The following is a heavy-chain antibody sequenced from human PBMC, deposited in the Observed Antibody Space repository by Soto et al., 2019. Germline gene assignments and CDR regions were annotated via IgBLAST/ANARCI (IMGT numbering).Heavy chain of an antibody. CDR1: GHSFTSYW. V-gene: IGHV5-10-1*01. D-gene: IGHD6-13*01. CDR2: IDPSDSYT. J-gene: IGHJ6*02. CDR3: ARLGLLRVAAAGSGLDV. Sequence: GESLKISCKGSGHSFTSYWISWVRQMPGKGLEWMGRIDPSDSYTNYSPSFQGHVTISVDKSISTAYLQWSSLKASDTAMYYCARLGLLRVAAAGSGLDVWGQGTTVTVSS.